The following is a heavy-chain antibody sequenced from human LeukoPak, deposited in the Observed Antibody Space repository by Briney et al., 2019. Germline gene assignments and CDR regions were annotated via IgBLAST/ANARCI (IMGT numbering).Heavy chain of an antibody. Sequence: GGSLRLSCAASGFPVSSNYMSWVRQAPGKGLEWVANIKQDGSKKSYVDSVKGRFTISRDNAKNSLYLQMNSLRAEDTAIYYCTRVGYIDEGIDYWGQGTLVTVSS. D-gene: IGHD5-24*01. J-gene: IGHJ4*02. CDR2: IKQDGSKK. V-gene: IGHV3-7*04. CDR3: TRVGYIDEGIDY. CDR1: GFPVSSNY.